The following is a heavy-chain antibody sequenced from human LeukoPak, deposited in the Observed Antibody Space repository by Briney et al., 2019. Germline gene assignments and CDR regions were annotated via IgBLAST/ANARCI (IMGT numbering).Heavy chain of an antibody. D-gene: IGHD4-17*01. CDR3: ARDTVTLYYYYYMDV. V-gene: IGHV3-21*01. Sequence: PGGSLRLSCAASGFTFSSYSMNWVRQAPGKGLEWVSSISSSSSYIYYADSVKGRFTISRDNAKNSLYLQMNSLRAEDTAVYYCARDTVTLYYYYYMDVWGKGTTVTVSS. CDR2: ISSSSSYI. CDR1: GFTFSSYS. J-gene: IGHJ6*03.